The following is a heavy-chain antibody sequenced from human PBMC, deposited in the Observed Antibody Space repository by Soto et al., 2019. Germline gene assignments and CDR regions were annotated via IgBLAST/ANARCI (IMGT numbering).Heavy chain of an antibody. Sequence: ERCVSWIRRHPGKALVWLALIDWDYDKNYSTSQKTWLTICNDTSKDQVVLTMTNMEPVDTATYYCARTTGYCRGGSCTGHYYGMDVWGQGTTVTVSS. CDR1: ERC. J-gene: IGHJ6*02. V-gene: IGHV2-70*01. CDR3: ARTTGYCRGGSCTGHYYGMDV. D-gene: IGHD2-15*01. CDR2: IDWDYDK.